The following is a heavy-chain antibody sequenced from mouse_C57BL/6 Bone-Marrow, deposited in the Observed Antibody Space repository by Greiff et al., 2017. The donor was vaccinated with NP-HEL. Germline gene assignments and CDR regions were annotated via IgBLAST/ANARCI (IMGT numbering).Heavy chain of an antibody. CDR3: ARHAPYDYDDGYYAMDY. Sequence: EVKLVASGGGLVQPGGSLKLSCAASGFTFSDYYMYWVRQTPEKRLEWVAYISNGGGSTYYPDTVKGRFTISRENAKNTLYLQMSRLKSEDTAMYYCARHAPYDYDDGYYAMDYWGQGTSVTVSS. CDR2: ISNGGGST. CDR1: GFTFSDYY. D-gene: IGHD2-4*01. V-gene: IGHV5-12*01. J-gene: IGHJ4*01.